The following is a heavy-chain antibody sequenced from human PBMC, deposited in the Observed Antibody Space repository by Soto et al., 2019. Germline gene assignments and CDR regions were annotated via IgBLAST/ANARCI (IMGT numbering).Heavy chain of an antibody. CDR2: IFSNDEK. V-gene: IGHV2-26*01. Sequence: QVTLKESGPVLVKPTETLTLTCTVSGFSLSNARMGVSWIRQPPGKALEWVAHIFSNDEKYYSTSLKSRLTISTDTSKRQVVLTMTNMDPVDTATYYCARTSRLYCSSTSCHNWFDPWGQGTLVTVSS. CDR3: ARTSRLYCSSTSCHNWFDP. D-gene: IGHD2-2*01. J-gene: IGHJ5*02. CDR1: GFSLSNARMG.